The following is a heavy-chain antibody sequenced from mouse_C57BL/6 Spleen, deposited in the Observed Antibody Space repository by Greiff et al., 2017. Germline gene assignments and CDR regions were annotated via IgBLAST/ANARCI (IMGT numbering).Heavy chain of an antibody. CDR2: INPSSGYT. CDR3: ARSDDYGSGYYAMDY. Sequence: VQLQQSGAELVKPGASVKLSCKASGYTFTSYWMHWVKQRPGQGLEWIGYINPSSGYTKYTQKFKDKATLTADTSSSTAYMQLISLTYEYSAVYYCARSDDYGSGYYAMDYWGQGTSVTVAS. J-gene: IGHJ4*01. D-gene: IGHD1-1*01. CDR1: GYTFTSYW. V-gene: IGHV1-7*01.